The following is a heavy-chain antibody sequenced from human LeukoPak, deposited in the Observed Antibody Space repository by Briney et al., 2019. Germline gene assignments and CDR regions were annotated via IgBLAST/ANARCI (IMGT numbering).Heavy chain of an antibody. CDR2: IYPGYSDT. CDR3: ARLQCSSTSCFPDH. J-gene: IGHJ4*02. D-gene: IGHD2-2*01. CDR1: RYSLTSYW. V-gene: IGHV5-51*01. Sequence: GESLKISCKGSRYSLTSYWIGWVRQMPGKGLEWMGIIYPGYSDTRYSLSFQGQVTISADKSISTAYLQWSSLKASDTAMYYCARLQCSSTSCFPDHWGQGTLVTVSS.